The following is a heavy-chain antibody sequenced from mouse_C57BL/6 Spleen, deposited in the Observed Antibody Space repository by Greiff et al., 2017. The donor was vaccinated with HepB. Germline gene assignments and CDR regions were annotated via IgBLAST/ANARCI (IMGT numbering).Heavy chain of an antibody. CDR1: GYTFTSYW. CDR2: IDPSDSYT. J-gene: IGHJ4*01. CDR3: ARYDWDGAMDY. D-gene: IGHD4-1*01. V-gene: IGHV1-69*01. Sequence: QVQLQQPGAELVMPGASVKLSCKASGYTFTSYWMHWVKQRPGQGLEWIGEIDPSDSYTNYNQKFKGKSTLTVDKSSSTAYMQLSSLTSEDSAVYYCARYDWDGAMDYWGQGTSVTVSS.